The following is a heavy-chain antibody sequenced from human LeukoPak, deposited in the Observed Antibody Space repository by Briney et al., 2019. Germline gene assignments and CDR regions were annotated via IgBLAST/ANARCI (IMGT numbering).Heavy chain of an antibody. Sequence: PVGSLRLSCAPSRFTFSIYIMNWVRQAPGKGLEWVSFISSSSSYIYYADSVKGRFTISRDNAKNSLYLQMNSLRAEDTAVYYCARNAASGVVVITSFDYWGQGTLVTVSS. CDR3: ARNAASGVVVITSFDY. D-gene: IGHD3-22*01. CDR1: RFTFSIYI. CDR2: ISSSSSYI. J-gene: IGHJ4*02. V-gene: IGHV3-21*04.